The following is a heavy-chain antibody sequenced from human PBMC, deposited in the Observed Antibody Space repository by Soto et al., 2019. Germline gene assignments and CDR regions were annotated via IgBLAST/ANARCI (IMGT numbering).Heavy chain of an antibody. CDR3: ARVYVSTYYYDSSGYYFDY. J-gene: IGHJ4*02. D-gene: IGHD3-22*01. CDR1: GGSISSGGYY. CDR2: IYYSGST. V-gene: IGHV4-31*03. Sequence: QVQLQESGPGLVKPSQTLSLTCTVSGGSISSGGYYWSWIRQHPGKGLEWIGYIYYSGSTYYNPSLKRRVTISVDTSKNQFSLKLSSVTAADTAVYYCARVYVSTYYYDSSGYYFDYWGQGTLVTVSS.